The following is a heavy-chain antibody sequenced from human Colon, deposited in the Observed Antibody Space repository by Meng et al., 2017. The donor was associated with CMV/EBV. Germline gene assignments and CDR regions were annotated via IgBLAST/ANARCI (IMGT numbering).Heavy chain of an antibody. CDR2: IIPIFGTA. CDR3: AAGYDFWSGYYERVYFDY. J-gene: IGHJ4*02. D-gene: IGHD3-3*01. V-gene: IGHV1-69*05. Sequence: TFSSYAISWVRQAPGQGLEWMGGIIPIFGTANYAQKFQGGVTITTDESTSTAYMELSSLRSEDTAVYYCAAGYDFWSGYYERVYFDYWGQGTLVTVSS. CDR1: TFSSYA.